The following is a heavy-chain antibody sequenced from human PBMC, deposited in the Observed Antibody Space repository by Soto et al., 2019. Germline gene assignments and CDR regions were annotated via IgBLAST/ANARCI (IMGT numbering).Heavy chain of an antibody. J-gene: IGHJ6*02. D-gene: IGHD6-13*01. CDR1: GFTFSSYG. Sequence: QVPLVESGGGVVQPGRSLRLSCAASGFTFSSYGMHWVRQAPGKGLEWVAVISYDGSNKYYADSVKGRFTISRDNSKNTLFLQMNSLRAEDTAVYYCAKGHGYSSSWYGTRYYGMDVWGQGTTVTVSS. CDR3: AKGHGYSSSWYGTRYYGMDV. V-gene: IGHV3-30*18. CDR2: ISYDGSNK.